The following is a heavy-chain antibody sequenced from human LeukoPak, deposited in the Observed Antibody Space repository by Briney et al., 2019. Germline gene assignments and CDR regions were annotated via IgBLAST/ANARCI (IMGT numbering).Heavy chain of an antibody. V-gene: IGHV3-23*01. CDR1: GFTFSSYA. D-gene: IGHD6-13*01. J-gene: IGHJ6*02. CDR3: AKDIAALPYYYYYYGMDV. Sequence: SGGSLRLSCAASGFTFSSYAMSWVRQAPGKGLEWVSAISGSGGSTYYADSVKGRFTISRDNSKNTLYLRMNSLRAEDTAVYYCAKDIAALPYYYYYYGMDVWGQGTTVTVSS. CDR2: ISGSGGST.